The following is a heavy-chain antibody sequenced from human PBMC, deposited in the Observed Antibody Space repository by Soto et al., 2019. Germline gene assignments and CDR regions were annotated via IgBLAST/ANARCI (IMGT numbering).Heavy chain of an antibody. D-gene: IGHD2-21*02. CDR2: ISDSGGST. CDR3: AKDRRVVVTAESAFDL. J-gene: IGHJ3*01. V-gene: IGHV3-23*01. CDR1: GFSFSNFA. Sequence: EVQLLESGGGLVQPGGSLRLSCAASGFSFSNFAMSWVRQAPGKGLEWVSSISDSGGSTYYADSVKGRFTISSDKSKNTLYLQMNSLRAEDTAIYYCAKDRRVVVTAESAFDLWGQGTMVTVSS.